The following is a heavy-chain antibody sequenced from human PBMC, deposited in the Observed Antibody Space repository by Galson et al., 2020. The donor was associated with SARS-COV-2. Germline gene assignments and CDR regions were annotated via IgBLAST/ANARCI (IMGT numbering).Heavy chain of an antibody. D-gene: IGHD4-17*01. V-gene: IGHV3-7*01. CDR3: ARGTVTFDY. CDR1: GFIFSNYW. J-gene: IGHJ4*02. Sequence: GGSLRLSCGASGFIFSNYWMSWVRQAPGKGLEWVANIKQDESEQHYVDSVKGRFTISRDNAKSSVYLQLNSLRVEDTAVYYCARGTVTFDYWGQGALVTVSS. CDR2: IKQDESEQ.